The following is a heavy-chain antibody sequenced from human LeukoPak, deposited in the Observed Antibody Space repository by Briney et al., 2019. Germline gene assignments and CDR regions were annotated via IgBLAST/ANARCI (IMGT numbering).Heavy chain of an antibody. D-gene: IGHD4-23*01. Sequence: GGSLRLSCAASGFSFSSYGMHWVRQAPGKGLEWVAVIWYDGSNKYYADSVKGRFTISRDNSKNTVYLQMNSLRAEDTAVYYCARDNSGMDVWGPGTTVTVSS. CDR1: GFSFSSYG. J-gene: IGHJ6*02. CDR2: IWYDGSNK. V-gene: IGHV3-33*01. CDR3: ARDNSGMDV.